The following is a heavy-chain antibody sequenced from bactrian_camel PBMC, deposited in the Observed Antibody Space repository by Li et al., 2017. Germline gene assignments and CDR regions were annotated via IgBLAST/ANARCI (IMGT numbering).Heavy chain of an antibody. CDR1: GFTFSSHY. CDR2: IGDVGNT. V-gene: IGHV3-2*01. J-gene: IGHJ4*01. CDR3: ARGPENLWEFGY. Sequence: HVQLVESGGGSVQAGGSLRLSCAASGFTFSSHYIYWVRQAPGKGLEWLSSIGDVGNTYYADSVKGRFTISEEMDQDKERSGKNMMFMQMNRLQPEDTGVYYCARGPENLWEFGYWGQGTQVTVS.